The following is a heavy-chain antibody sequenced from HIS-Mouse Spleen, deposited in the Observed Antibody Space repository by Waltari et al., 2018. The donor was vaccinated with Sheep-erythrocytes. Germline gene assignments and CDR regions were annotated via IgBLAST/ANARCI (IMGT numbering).Heavy chain of an antibody. J-gene: IGHJ4*02. D-gene: IGHD3-3*01. CDR1: GFSLSNARMG. CDR3: ARITSYYDFWSTYNKDYFDY. CDR2: IFSNADK. V-gene: IGHV2-26*01. Sequence: QVTLKESGPVLVKPTETLTLTCTVSGFSLSNARMGVSWIRQPPGKALEWLAHIFSNADKSYSTSLKNSLTISNDTSKSQWVLTMTNMDPVDTATYYCARITSYYDFWSTYNKDYFDYWGQGTLVTVSS.